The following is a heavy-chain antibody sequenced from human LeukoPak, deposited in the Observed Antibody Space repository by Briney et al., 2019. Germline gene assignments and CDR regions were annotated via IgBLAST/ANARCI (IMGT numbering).Heavy chain of an antibody. CDR3: ARVWRAFHYDFWSGPSHNAFDI. Sequence: GGSLRLSCAASGFTSSDYYMSWIRQAPGKGLEWVSYISSSGSTIYYADSVKGRFTISRDNAKNSLYLQMNSLRAEDTAVYYCARVWRAFHYDFWSGPSHNAFDIWGQGTMVTVSS. CDR2: ISSSGSTI. D-gene: IGHD3-3*01. J-gene: IGHJ3*02. V-gene: IGHV3-11*01. CDR1: GFTSSDYY.